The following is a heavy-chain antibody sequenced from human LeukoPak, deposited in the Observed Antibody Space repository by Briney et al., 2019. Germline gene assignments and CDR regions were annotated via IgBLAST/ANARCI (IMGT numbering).Heavy chain of an antibody. CDR1: GGSISSYY. CDR2: IYYSGST. D-gene: IGHD3-3*01. Sequence: SETLSLTCTVSGGSISSYYWSWIRRPPGKGLEWIGYIYYSGSTNYNPSLKSRVTISVDTSENQFSLKLSSVTAADTAVYYCARFSDQIAIFGVVNYFLGDWGQGILVTVSS. V-gene: IGHV4-59*01. CDR3: ARFSDQIAIFGVVNYFLGD. J-gene: IGHJ4*02.